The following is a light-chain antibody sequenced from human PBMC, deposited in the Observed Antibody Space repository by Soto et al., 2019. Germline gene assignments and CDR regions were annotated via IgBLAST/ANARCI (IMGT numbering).Light chain of an antibody. CDR2: GAS. V-gene: IGKV3-20*01. CDR3: QQYGGSPIT. Sequence: DIVLTQSPGTLSLSPWERAALSCRASQSVSNNYLAWFQQKPGQAPRLLIYGASNRATGIPDRFSGSGSGTDFTLTITRLEPEDFALYYCQQYGGSPITFGLGTRLE. J-gene: IGKJ5*01. CDR1: QSVSNNY.